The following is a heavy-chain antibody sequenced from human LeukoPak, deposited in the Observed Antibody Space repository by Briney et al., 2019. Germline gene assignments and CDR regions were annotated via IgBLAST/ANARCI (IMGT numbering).Heavy chain of an antibody. V-gene: IGHV1-2*02. CDR2: VNPNSGGT. CDR1: GYTFTGYY. Sequence: ASVKVSCQASGYTFTGYYMHWVRQAPGQGLEWMGWVNPNSGGTNYAQKFQGRVTMTRDTSISTAYMELSRLRSDDTAVYYCARDPGYCSSTSCPMGYWGQGTLVTVSS. CDR3: ARDPGYCSSTSCPMGY. D-gene: IGHD2-2*01. J-gene: IGHJ4*02.